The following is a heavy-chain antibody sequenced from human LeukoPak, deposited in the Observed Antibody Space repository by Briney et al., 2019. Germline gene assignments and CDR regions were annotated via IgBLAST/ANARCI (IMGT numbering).Heavy chain of an antibody. CDR1: GFTFTTYW. D-gene: IGHD3-22*01. J-gene: IGHJ4*02. CDR2: IRQDGTEK. V-gene: IGHV3-7*01. Sequence: GGSLRLSCAASGFTFTTYWLGWVRQPPGKGLEWVANIRQDGTEKYYADSVKGRFTLSRDNAENTLYLQMNSLRAEDTAVYYCVRDWGYDSSGYWQKYFDTWGQGTLVTVSS. CDR3: VRDWGYDSSGYWQKYFDT.